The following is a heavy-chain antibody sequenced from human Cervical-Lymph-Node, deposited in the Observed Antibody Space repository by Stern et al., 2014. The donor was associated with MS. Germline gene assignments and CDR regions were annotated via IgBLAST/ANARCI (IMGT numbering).Heavy chain of an antibody. CDR1: GYTFTSHY. CDR3: ARPRGYYYDSTGYEFDF. V-gene: IGHV1-46*01. J-gene: IGHJ4*02. D-gene: IGHD3-22*01. Sequence: MQLVESGAEVKKPGASVKVSCKASGYTFTSHYLHWVRQAPGQGLEWLGIINTSNSRTHSAQRFQGRVTMTRDPSANTVYLELSSLTFDDTAIYYCARPRGYYYDSTGYEFDFWGQGTLVTVSS. CDR2: INTSNSRT.